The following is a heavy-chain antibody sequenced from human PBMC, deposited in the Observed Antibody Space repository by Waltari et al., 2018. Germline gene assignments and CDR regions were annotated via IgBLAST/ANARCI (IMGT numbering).Heavy chain of an antibody. J-gene: IGHJ6*04. CDR1: GFPFTQAW. D-gene: IGHD3-10*01. V-gene: IGHV3-15*01. CDR3: ATDYGDFLGV. Sequence: EVQVVESGGGLVKPGGSLRLSCVVSGFPFTQAWMSWVRQAPGKGLGWVGRIKSEGDGGTRDYSAPLKGRISLSRDDSKNTVYLQMNTLKPEDTAVYFCATDYGDFLGVWGTGTTVTVFS. CDR2: IKSEGDGGTR.